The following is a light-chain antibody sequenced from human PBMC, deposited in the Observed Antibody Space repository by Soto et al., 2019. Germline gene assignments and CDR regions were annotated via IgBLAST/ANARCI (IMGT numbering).Light chain of an antibody. V-gene: IGKV2-30*01. J-gene: IGKJ2*01. CDR3: MQDTQWPTGYT. CDR1: QGLVYSDGNTY. CDR2: KVS. Sequence: DVVMTQSPLSLPVTLGQPASISCRSSQGLVYSDGNTYLNRFQQRPGQSPRRLIYKVSNHDSGVPDRFSRSESGTDFTLKISRVEAEDVGVYYRMQDTQWPTGYTFGQGTKLQIK.